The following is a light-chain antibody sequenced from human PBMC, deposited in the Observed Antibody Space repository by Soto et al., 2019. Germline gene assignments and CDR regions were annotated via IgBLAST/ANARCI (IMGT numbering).Light chain of an antibody. V-gene: IGLV2-14*01. CDR1: SSDVGGYNY. J-gene: IGLJ3*02. CDR2: EGS. CDR3: RSFTSTSTFGL. Sequence: QSALTQPASVSGSPGQSISISCTGTSSDVGGYNYVSWYQQHPGKAPKLLIYEGSNRPSGVSYRFSGSKSGNTASLTISGLQTEAEAAYYCRSFTSTSTFGLFGGGTKLTVL.